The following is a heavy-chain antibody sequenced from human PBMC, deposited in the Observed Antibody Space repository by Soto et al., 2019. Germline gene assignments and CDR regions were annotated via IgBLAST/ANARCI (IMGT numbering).Heavy chain of an antibody. CDR3: AKAEGGIGSRAYGSENEYCQH. CDR1: GFTFSSYA. J-gene: IGHJ1*01. D-gene: IGHD1-26*01. Sequence: EVQLLESGGGLVQPGGSLRLSCAASGFTFSSYAMSWVRQAPGKGLEWVSAISGSGGSTYYADSVKGRFTISRDNSKNTLYPQMNSLRGEDTAVYYSAKAEGGIGSRAYGSENEYCQHWGHGSLVTVS. V-gene: IGHV3-23*01. CDR2: ISGSGGST.